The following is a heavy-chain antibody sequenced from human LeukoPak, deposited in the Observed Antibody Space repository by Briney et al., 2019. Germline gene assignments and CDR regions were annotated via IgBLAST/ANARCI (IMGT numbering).Heavy chain of an antibody. Sequence: GGSLRLSCAASGFTSSSYWMNWVRQAPGKGLEWEANINQDGSEKYYVDSVKGRFTISRDNAKNSVYLQMNSLGAQDTAVYYCARGQVTSVTRLAAFDVWGQGTLVTVSS. CDR1: GFTSSSYW. D-gene: IGHD4-17*01. J-gene: IGHJ3*01. CDR2: INQDGSEK. V-gene: IGHV3-7*04. CDR3: ARGQVTSVTRLAAFDV.